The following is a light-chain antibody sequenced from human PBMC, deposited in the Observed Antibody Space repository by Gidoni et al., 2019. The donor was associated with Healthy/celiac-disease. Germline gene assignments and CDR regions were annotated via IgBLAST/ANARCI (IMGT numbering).Light chain of an antibody. CDR1: QSISSY. J-gene: IGKJ2*01. V-gene: IGKV1-39*01. CDR2: AAS. Sequence: DIHITPSPSSLSASVGDRLTITCRASQSISSYLNWYQQKPGKSPKLLIYAASSFQSGVPSRFSGSGSGTDFTLTISSLQPEDFATYYCQQSYSTPYTFGQXTKLEIK. CDR3: QQSYSTPYT.